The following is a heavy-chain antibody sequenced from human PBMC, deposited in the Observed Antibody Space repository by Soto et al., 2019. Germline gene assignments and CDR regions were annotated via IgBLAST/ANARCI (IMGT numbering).Heavy chain of an antibody. CDR3: ARDYERFTY. CDR2: IYYSGST. V-gene: IGHV4-59*01. J-gene: IGHJ4*02. Sequence: SETLSLTCTVSGGSISSYYWSWIRQPPGKGLEWIGYIYYSGSTNYNPSLKSRVTISVDTSKNQFSLKLSSVTAADTAVYYCARDYERFTYWGQGTLVTVSS. CDR1: GGSISSYY. D-gene: IGHD1-1*01.